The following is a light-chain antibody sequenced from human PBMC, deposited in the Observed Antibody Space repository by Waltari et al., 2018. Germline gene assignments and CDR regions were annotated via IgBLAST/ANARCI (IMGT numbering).Light chain of an antibody. CDR1: SLSREH. J-gene: IGLJ2*01. V-gene: IGLV3-19*01. Sequence: SSELTQDPVVSVALGQTVRITCQGDSLSREHASWYQQKPGQAPVLVIYGQNNRPSGIADRFSGSTSGNTASLTITGAQAEDEADYYCDSRDSSGNHEVFGGGTKLTVL. CDR2: GQN. CDR3: DSRDSSGNHEV.